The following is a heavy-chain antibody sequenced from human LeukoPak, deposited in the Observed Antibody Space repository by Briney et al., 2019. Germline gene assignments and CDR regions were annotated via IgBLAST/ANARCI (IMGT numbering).Heavy chain of an antibody. J-gene: IGHJ4*02. Sequence: GGSLRLSCAASGFSFSSYAMTWVRQAPGKGLEWVSAISGNGGSTYYADSVKGRFTISRDKSRDTLYLQMNSLRAEDTAVYYCAKMSVWGSYRLLPIYWGQGTLVTVSS. CDR3: AKMSVWGSYRLLPIY. V-gene: IGHV3-23*01. D-gene: IGHD3-16*02. CDR2: ISGNGGST. CDR1: GFSFSSYA.